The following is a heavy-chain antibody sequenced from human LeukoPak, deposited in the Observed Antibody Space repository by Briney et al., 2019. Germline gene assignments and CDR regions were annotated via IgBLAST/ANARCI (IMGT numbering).Heavy chain of an antibody. J-gene: IGHJ4*02. CDR2: ISWNSGII. CDR1: GFTFDDYA. D-gene: IGHD6-13*01. Sequence: GRSLRLSCAASGFTFDDYAMHWVRQAPGKGLEWVSGISWNSGIIGYADSVKGRFTISRDNAKNSLYLQMNSLRAEDMALYYCAKVAAGTRNDYWGQGTLVTVSS. CDR3: AKVAAGTRNDY. V-gene: IGHV3-9*03.